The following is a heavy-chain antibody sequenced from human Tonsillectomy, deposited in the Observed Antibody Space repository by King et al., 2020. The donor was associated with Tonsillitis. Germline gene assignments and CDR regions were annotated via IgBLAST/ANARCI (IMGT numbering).Heavy chain of an antibody. Sequence: VQLQESGPGLVKPSETLSLTCTVSGGSISVYYWSWIRQPPGKGLEWIGYIYYSGSTNYNPSLKSRVTISVETSKKQFSLNLSSVTAADTAVYYCARGAITMVRRLPDAFDIWGQGTMVTVSS. CDR2: IYYSGST. CDR3: ARGAITMVRRLPDAFDI. CDR1: GGSISVYY. D-gene: IGHD3-10*01. J-gene: IGHJ3*02. V-gene: IGHV4-59*01.